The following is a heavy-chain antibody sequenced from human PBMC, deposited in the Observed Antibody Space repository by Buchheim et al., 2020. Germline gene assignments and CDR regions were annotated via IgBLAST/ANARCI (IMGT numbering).Heavy chain of an antibody. Sequence: QVQLVESGGGLVKPGGSLRLSCAASGFIFSDYYMSWIRRTPGKGLEWLASISTSSANTYYADSVKGRFTISRDKAKNSLYLQMNSLRVEDSAIYYCARDLTGTYWFDPWGQGTL. CDR1: GFIFSDYY. D-gene: IGHD1-7*01. V-gene: IGHV3-11*06. CDR2: ISTSSANT. CDR3: ARDLTGTYWFDP. J-gene: IGHJ5*02.